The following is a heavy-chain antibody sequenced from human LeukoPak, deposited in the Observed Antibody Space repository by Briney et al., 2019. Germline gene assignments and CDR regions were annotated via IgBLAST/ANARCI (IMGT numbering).Heavy chain of an antibody. CDR1: GFTFSSYA. CDR2: ISSSGSYI. Sequence: GGSLRLSCAASGFTFSSYAMSWVRQAPGKGLEWVSFISSSGSYIFHADSVKGRFTISRDNAKDSVSLKMNSLKAEDTGVYFCAREPFSTDWKVTTNALDLWGQGTMVIVSS. V-gene: IGHV3-21*01. J-gene: IGHJ3*01. CDR3: AREPFSTDWKVTTNALDL. D-gene: IGHD2-2*01.